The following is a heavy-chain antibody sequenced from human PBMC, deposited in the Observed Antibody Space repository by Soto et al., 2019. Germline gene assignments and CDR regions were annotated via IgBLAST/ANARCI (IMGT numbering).Heavy chain of an antibody. Sequence: GSLRLSCAASGFTFSNAWMSWVRQAPGKGLEWVGRIKSKTDGGTTDYAAPVKGRFTISRDDSKNTLYLQMNSLKTEDTAVYYCTTDLGDIVVVPAVSVGYWGQGTLVTVSS. D-gene: IGHD2-2*01. J-gene: IGHJ4*02. CDR2: IKSKTDGGTT. CDR3: TTDLGDIVVVPAVSVGY. CDR1: GFTFSNAW. V-gene: IGHV3-15*01.